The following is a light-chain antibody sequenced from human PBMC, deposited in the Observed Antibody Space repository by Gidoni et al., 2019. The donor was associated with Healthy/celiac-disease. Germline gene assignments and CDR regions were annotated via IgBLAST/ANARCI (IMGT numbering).Light chain of an antibody. CDR1: ISDVGGYNY. Sequence: QSALTQPASVSGSHGQSISISCTGTISDVGGYNYVSWYQQHPGKAPKLMIYDVSNRPSWVSNRFSGSKSGNTDSLTISGIQAEDEADYYCSSYTSSSTRVFGGGTKLTVL. CDR2: DVS. V-gene: IGLV2-14*01. J-gene: IGLJ3*02. CDR3: SSYTSSSTRV.